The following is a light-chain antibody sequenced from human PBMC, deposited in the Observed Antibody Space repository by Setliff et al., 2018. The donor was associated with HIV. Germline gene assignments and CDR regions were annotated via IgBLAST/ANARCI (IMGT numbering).Light chain of an antibody. CDR3: SSYTSSSTFFVV. V-gene: IGLV2-18*02. J-gene: IGLJ2*01. Sequence: QSALTQPPSVSGSPGQSVTISCTGTSSDVGSYNRVSWYQQPPGTAPKLLIYEVSNRPSGVPDRFSGSRSGNTASLTISGLQAEDEADYYCSSYTSSSTFFVVCGGGTKVTVL. CDR1: SSDVGSYNR. CDR2: EVS.